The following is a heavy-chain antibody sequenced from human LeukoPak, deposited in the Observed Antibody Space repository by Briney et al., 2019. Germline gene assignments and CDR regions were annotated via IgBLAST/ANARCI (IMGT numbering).Heavy chain of an antibody. CDR3: ATPFSSSLGEEGAFYI. CDR1: GGFISSSNW. D-gene: IGHD6-13*01. CDR2: IYHSGST. V-gene: IGHV4-4*02. Sequence: SGTMSLTCGVSGGFISSSNWWSWVRQPPGMGLEWIGEIYHSGSTNYNPSLKRRVTTSVDKYKNQFALKLSSVTAADTAVYYCATPFSSSLGEEGAFYIGGQETIVTASS. J-gene: IGHJ3*02.